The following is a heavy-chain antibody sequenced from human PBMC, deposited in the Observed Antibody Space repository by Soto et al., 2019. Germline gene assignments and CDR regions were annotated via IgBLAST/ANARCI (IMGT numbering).Heavy chain of an antibody. Sequence: ETLSLTCTVSGGSISSSSYYWGWIRQPPGKGLEWIGSIYYSGSTYYNPSLKSRVTISVDTSKNQFSLKLSSVTAADTAVYYCASPSITMVRGVITALSKYNAFDIWGQGTMVTVSS. CDR2: IYYSGST. J-gene: IGHJ3*02. V-gene: IGHV4-39*01. CDR3: ASPSITMVRGVITALSKYNAFDI. CDR1: GGSISSSSYY. D-gene: IGHD3-10*01.